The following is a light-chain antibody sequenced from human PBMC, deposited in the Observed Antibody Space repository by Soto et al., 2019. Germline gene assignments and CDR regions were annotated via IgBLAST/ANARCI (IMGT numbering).Light chain of an antibody. CDR2: GAS. V-gene: IGKV3-20*01. CDR3: QQYPAYN. CDR1: QSVSSSY. J-gene: IGKJ2*01. Sequence: EIVLTQSPGTLSLSPGERATLSCRASQSVSSSYLAWYQQKPGQAPRLLIYGASGRATGIPDRFSGSGSGTAFTLTTSKLEPEHFAVYYCQQYPAYNFGQGTKLEIK.